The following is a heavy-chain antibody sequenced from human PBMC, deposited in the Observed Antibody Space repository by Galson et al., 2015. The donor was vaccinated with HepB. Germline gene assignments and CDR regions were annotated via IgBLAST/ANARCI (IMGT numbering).Heavy chain of an antibody. CDR3: ARDKKGYCSGGSCYSGFDY. CDR1: GFTFSSYA. J-gene: IGHJ4*02. D-gene: IGHD2-15*01. Sequence: SLRLSCAASGFTFSSYAMSWVRQAPGKGLEWVSAISGSGGSTYYADSVKGRFTISRDNSKNTLYLQMNSLRAEDTAVYYCARDKKGYCSGGSCYSGFDYWGQGTLVTVSS. CDR2: ISGSGGST. V-gene: IGHV3-23*01.